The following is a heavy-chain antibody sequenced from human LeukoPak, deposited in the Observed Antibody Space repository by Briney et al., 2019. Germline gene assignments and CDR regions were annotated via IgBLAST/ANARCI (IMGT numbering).Heavy chain of an antibody. V-gene: IGHV3-30*04. CDR3: ARARSSYGYGDAFDI. CDR1: GFSLSSYA. Sequence: PGGSLRLSCAASGFSLSSYAMSWVRQAPGKGLEWVAVISYDGSSKYYADSVKGRFTISRDNSKNTLYLQMNSLRAEDTAVYYCARARSSYGYGDAFDIWGQGTMVTVSS. CDR2: ISYDGSSK. J-gene: IGHJ3*02. D-gene: IGHD5-18*01.